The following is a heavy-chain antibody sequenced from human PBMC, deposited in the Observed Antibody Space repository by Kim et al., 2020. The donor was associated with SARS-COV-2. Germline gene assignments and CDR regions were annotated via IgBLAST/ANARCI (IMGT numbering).Heavy chain of an antibody. J-gene: IGHJ6*02. CDR3: ARDMLNTGYDNGFYYGTDV. Sequence: SETLSLTCTVSGGSISGFYWSWIRQSPGKGLEWIGYIYYSGRPIYNTSLRDRVTLSIDTSKRQFSLKLASVTTADTAIYYCARDMLNTGYDNGFYYGTDVWGQGTTVTVSS. D-gene: IGHD5-12*01. CDR1: GGSISGFY. V-gene: IGHV4-59*01. CDR2: IYYSGRP.